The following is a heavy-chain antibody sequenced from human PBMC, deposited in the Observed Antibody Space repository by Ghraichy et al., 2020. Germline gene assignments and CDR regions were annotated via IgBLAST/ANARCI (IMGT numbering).Heavy chain of an antibody. D-gene: IGHD2-2*01. Sequence: LRLSCTVSGGSISSGGYYWSWIRQHPGKGLEWIGYIYYSGSTYYNPSLKSRVTISVDTSKNQFSLKLSSVTAADTAVYYCARGGVVPEPRPFDYWGQGTLVTVSS. CDR2: IYYSGST. CDR3: ARGGVVPEPRPFDY. V-gene: IGHV4-31*03. CDR1: GGSISSGGYY. J-gene: IGHJ4*02.